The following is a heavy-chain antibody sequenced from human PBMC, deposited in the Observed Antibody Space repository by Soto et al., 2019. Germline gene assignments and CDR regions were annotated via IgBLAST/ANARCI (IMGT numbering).Heavy chain of an antibody. J-gene: IGHJ6*02. CDR3: ANTGQLWWRPRGLSYYYGMDV. V-gene: IGHV3-23*01. Sequence: GGSLRLSCAASGFTFSSYAMSWVRQAPGKGLEWVSAISGSGGSTYYADSVKGRFTISRDNSKNTLYLQMNSLRAEDTAVYYCANTGQLWWRPRGLSYYYGMDVWGQGTTVTVSS. D-gene: IGHD2-21*01. CDR1: GFTFSSYA. CDR2: ISGSGGST.